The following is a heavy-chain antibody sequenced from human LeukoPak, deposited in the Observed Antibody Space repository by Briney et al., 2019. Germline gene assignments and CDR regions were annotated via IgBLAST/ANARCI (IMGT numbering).Heavy chain of an antibody. CDR1: GFTFSNYW. J-gene: IGHJ4*02. V-gene: IGHV3-74*01. CDR2: INSDGNIT. D-gene: IGHD5-24*01. Sequence: PGGSLRLSCAASGFTFSNYWMHWVRQVPGKGLVWVSRINSDGNITTYADSVKGRFTISRDNAKNTVYLLMESLRVEDAAVYYCARDSARRDGYNFDYWGQGTLVTVSS. CDR3: ARDSARRDGYNFDY.